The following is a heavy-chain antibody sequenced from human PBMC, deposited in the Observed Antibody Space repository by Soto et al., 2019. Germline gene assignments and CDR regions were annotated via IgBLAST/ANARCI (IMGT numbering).Heavy chain of an antibody. V-gene: IGHV4-59*01. CDR1: GGSISSYY. J-gene: IGHJ5*02. Sequence: SETLSLTCTVSGGSISSYYWSWIRQPPGKGLEWIGYIYYSGSTNYNPTLKSRVTISVDTSKNQFSLKLSSVTAADTAVYYCARDSAPAWFDPWGQGTLVTVSS. CDR3: ARDSAPAWFDP. CDR2: IYYSGST.